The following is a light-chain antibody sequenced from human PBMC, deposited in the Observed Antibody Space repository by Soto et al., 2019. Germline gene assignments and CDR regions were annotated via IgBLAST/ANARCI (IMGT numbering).Light chain of an antibody. Sequence: QSALTQPASVSGSPGQSITISCTGTSSDVGGYNYVSWYQQHPGKAPKLMIYEVSNRPSGVSNRFSGSKSGNTASLTISGLQAEDEADYYCSSDTSRSTLAFGTGTKLTVL. CDR3: SSDTSRSTLA. V-gene: IGLV2-14*01. CDR1: SSDVGGYNY. CDR2: EVS. J-gene: IGLJ1*01.